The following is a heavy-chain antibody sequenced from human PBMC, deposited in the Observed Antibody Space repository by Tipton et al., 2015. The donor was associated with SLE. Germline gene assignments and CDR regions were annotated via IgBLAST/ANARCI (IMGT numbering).Heavy chain of an antibody. J-gene: IGHJ6*03. D-gene: IGHD5-18*01. CDR3: ARGGLGYSYYYYMDV. CDR1: GGSISSYY. V-gene: IGHV4-59*01. CDR2: IYYSGST. Sequence: ILSLTCTVSGGSISSYYWSWIRQPPGKGLEWIGYIYYSGSTNYNPSLKSRVTISVDTSKNQFSLKLSSVTAADTAVYYCARGGLGYSYYYYMDVWGKGTTVTVSS.